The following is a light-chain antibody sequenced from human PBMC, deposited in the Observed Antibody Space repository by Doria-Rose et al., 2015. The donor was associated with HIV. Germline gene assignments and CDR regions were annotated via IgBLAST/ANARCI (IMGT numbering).Light chain of an antibody. Sequence: LTQSPGTLSLSPGARANLSCRASQRVKMRYLAWYQQKPSQDPSLIIYDASTRATGIPDRFSGSGSGTDFTLTISRLEPEDVAVYYCQQYGTSRGTFGQGTRLEIK. CDR3: QQYGTSRGT. V-gene: IGKV3-20*01. CDR1: QRVKMRY. J-gene: IGKJ5*01. CDR2: DAS.